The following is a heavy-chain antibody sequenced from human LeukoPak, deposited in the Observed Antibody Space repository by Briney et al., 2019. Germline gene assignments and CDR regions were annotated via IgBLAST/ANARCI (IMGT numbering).Heavy chain of an antibody. J-gene: IGHJ3*01. D-gene: IGHD3-22*01. V-gene: IGHV4-38-2*01. CDR2: IFHSGSI. CDR3: ARMGVSYYYDSSTYYPAAFDV. Sequence: SETLSLTCAVSGYSISSGYYWGWIRQSPGKGLEWIATIFHSGSIYYNPSLKRRVTLSVDTSKNQFSLKLNSVTAADTALYYCARMGVSYYYDSSTYYPAAFDVWGQGTMVSVSS. CDR1: GYSISSGYY.